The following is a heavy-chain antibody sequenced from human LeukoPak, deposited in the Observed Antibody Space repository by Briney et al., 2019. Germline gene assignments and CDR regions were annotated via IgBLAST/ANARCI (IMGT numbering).Heavy chain of an antibody. V-gene: IGHV4-39*01. J-gene: IGHJ5*02. Sequence: PSETLSLTCTVSGGSISSSSYYWGRIPQPPGQGLEWIGSIYYSGNTYYNPSLKSRVTISVDTSKNQFSLKLSSVTAADTAVYYCARVVVAATAWFDPWGQGTLVTVSS. CDR3: ARVVVAATAWFDP. CDR1: GGSISSSSYY. CDR2: IYYSGNT. D-gene: IGHD2-15*01.